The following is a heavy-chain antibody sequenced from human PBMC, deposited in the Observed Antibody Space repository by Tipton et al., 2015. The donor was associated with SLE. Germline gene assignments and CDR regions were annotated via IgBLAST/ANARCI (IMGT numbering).Heavy chain of an antibody. CDR3: ARELYSSSDGFDY. V-gene: IGHV4-4*02. J-gene: IGHJ4*02. Sequence: TLSLTCAVSGGSISSSKWWSWVRQPPGKGLEWIGEIYHSGRTNYNPSLKSRVTISVDKSKNQFSLKLSSVTAADTAVYYCARELYSSSDGFDYWGQGTLVTVSS. CDR1: GGSISSSKW. CDR2: IYHSGRT. D-gene: IGHD6-6*01.